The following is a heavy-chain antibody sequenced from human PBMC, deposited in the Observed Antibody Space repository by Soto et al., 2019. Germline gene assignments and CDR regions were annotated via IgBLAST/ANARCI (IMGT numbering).Heavy chain of an antibody. CDR2: ISSDGRNK. J-gene: IGHJ4*02. CDR1: GFTFSSFA. Sequence: QVQLVESGGGVVQPGGSLRLSCAASGFTFSSFALQWVRQAPGKGLEWVAVISSDGRNKDYADSVKGRFTISRDASKNTLYLQMNRLRAEDTVVYYCAKDGGPLVVVVAALSYWGQGTLVTVSS. V-gene: IGHV3-30*18. D-gene: IGHD2-15*01. CDR3: AKDGGPLVVVVAALSY.